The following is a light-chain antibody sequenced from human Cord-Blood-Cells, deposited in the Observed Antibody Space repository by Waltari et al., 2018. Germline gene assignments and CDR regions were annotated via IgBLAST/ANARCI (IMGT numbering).Light chain of an antibody. J-gene: IGLJ2*01. CDR2: EGR. CDR3: CSYAGSSTLV. Sequence: QSALTQPASVSGSPGQSITISCTGTSSDVGRYNLVPWYQQHPGKAPKLMIYEGRKRPSWFSNRFSGSKAGNTASLTISGLQAEDEADYYCCSYAGSSTLVFGGGTKLTVL. CDR1: SSDVGRYNL. V-gene: IGLV2-23*01.